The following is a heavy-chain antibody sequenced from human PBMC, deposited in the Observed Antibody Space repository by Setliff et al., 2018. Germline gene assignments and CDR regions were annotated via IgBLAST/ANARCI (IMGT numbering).Heavy chain of an antibody. D-gene: IGHD3-3*01. Sequence: ASVKVSCKTSGYTFSNYGVSWVRQAPGQGLEWMGWITSATGKTYSAEKFQDRVTLTTDTSTSTAYLELRSPGSDDTAVYYCSRLVRFCTKTACQRLSGGEFWGQGTLVTVSS. CDR2: ITSATGKT. CDR3: SRLVRFCTKTACQRLSGGEF. V-gene: IGHV1-18*01. J-gene: IGHJ4*02. CDR1: GYTFSNYG.